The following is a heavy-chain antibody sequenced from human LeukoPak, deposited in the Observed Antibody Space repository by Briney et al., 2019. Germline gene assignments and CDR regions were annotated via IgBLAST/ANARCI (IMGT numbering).Heavy chain of an antibody. J-gene: IGHJ4*02. Sequence: PGGSLRLSCAASGFTFGDYTMHWFRQPPGRGLQWVSLITGDGGTTSYAGSVKGRFTISRDNSKNSLYLHMSSLRNGDTALYYCAKGHFGAGHYWGQGTLVTVSS. CDR3: AKGHFGAGHY. D-gene: IGHD3-3*01. V-gene: IGHV3-43*02. CDR2: ITGDGGTT. CDR1: GFTFGDYT.